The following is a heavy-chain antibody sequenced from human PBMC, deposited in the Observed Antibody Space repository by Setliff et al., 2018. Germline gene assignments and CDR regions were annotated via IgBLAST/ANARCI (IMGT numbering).Heavy chain of an antibody. CDR2: IYHDGNT. CDR3: AGMSGFLYMDV. CDR1: GVSVNSLTW. Sequence: SETLSLTCAVSGVSVNSLTWWSWVRQSPGKGLEWIGHIYHDGNTKSYPSVHFNQSLKSRVTMSVDKSKNHFSLELTSVTAADTAVYYCAGMSGFLYMDVWGKGTPVTVSS. J-gene: IGHJ6*03. D-gene: IGHD3-3*01. V-gene: IGHV4-4*02.